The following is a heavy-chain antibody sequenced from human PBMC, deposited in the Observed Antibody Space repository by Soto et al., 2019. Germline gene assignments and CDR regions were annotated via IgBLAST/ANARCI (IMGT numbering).Heavy chain of an antibody. V-gene: IGHV3-30-3*01. J-gene: IGHJ4*02. D-gene: IGHD6-19*01. CDR2: ISYDGSNK. Sequence: QVQLVESGGGVVQPGRSLRLSCAASGFTFSSYAMHWVRQAPGKGLEWVAVISYDGSNKYYADSVKGRFTISRDNSKNTLYLQMNSLRAEDTAVYYCARDAYSSGIDYWGQGTPVTVSS. CDR3: ARDAYSSGIDY. CDR1: GFTFSSYA.